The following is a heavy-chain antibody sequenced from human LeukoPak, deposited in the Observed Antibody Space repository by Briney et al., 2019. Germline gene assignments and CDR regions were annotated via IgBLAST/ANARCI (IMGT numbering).Heavy chain of an antibody. CDR2: ISYDGSKE. D-gene: IGHD6-19*01. V-gene: IGHV3-30*03. CDR3: ATWRGGWFFFDN. J-gene: IGHJ4*02. CDR1: GLKFRNYG. Sequence: AGGSLRLSCAVSGLKFRNYGMHWVRQAPGKGLEWVAIISYDGSKESFADSVKGRFTISRDNSKNTLYLQMNGLRPEDTAVYFCATWRGGWFFFDNWGQGTLVTVSP.